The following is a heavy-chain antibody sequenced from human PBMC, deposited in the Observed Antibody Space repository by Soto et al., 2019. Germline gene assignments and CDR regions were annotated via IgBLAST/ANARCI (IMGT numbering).Heavy chain of an antibody. CDR3: ARDRNYGDYVGRFDY. Sequence: GGSLRLSCDVSGFTFSSYAMSWVRQAPGRGLEWVSSISGSGGSTYHADSVNGRFTISRDNSKSTLYLQMNSLRAEDTAVYYCARDRNYGDYVGRFDYWGQGTLVTVSS. D-gene: IGHD4-17*01. CDR1: GFTFSSYA. CDR2: ISGSGGST. V-gene: IGHV3-23*01. J-gene: IGHJ4*02.